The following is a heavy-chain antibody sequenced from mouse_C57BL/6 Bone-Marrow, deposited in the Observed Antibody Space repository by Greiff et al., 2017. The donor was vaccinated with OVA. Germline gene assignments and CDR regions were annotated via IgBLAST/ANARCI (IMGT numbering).Heavy chain of an antibody. CDR3: ARDLGTFWYFDV. CDR1: GFTFSSYA. D-gene: IGHD4-1*01. Sequence: EVKVVESGGGLVKPGGSLKLSCAASGFTFSSYAMSWVRQTPEKRLEWVATISDGGSYTYYPDNVKGRFTLSRDNAKNNLYLQMSHLKSEDTAMYYCARDLGTFWYFDVWGTGTTVTVSS. V-gene: IGHV5-4*01. J-gene: IGHJ1*03. CDR2: ISDGGSYT.